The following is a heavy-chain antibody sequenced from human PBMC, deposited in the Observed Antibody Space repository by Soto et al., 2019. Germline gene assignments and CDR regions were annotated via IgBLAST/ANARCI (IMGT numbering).Heavy chain of an antibody. V-gene: IGHV3-64*01. Sequence: PGGSLRLSCAASGFTFSSYAMHWVRQAPGKGLEYVSAISSNGGSTYYANSVKGRFTISRDNSKNTLYLQMGSLRAEDMAVYYCARGYGSSWPYFDYWGQGTLVTVSS. CDR3: ARGYGSSWPYFDY. D-gene: IGHD6-13*01. J-gene: IGHJ4*02. CDR1: GFTFSSYA. CDR2: ISSNGGST.